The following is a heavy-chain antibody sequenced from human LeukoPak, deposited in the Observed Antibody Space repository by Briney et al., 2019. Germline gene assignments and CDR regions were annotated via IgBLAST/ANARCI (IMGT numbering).Heavy chain of an antibody. CDR2: INHSGST. V-gene: IGHV4-34*01. J-gene: IGHJ6*03. CDR1: GGSFSGYY. Sequence: SETLSLTCAVYGGSFSGYYWSWIRQPPGKGLEWLGKINHSGSTNYNPPLKSRVTISVDTSKNQFSLKLSSVTAADTAVYYCARGSRHMDVWGKGTTVTVSS. CDR3: ARGSRHMDV.